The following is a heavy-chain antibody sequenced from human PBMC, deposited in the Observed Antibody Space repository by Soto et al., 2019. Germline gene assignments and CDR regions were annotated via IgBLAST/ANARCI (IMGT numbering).Heavy chain of an antibody. V-gene: IGHV4-30-4*01. CDR2: IYYSGST. CDR1: GGSISSGDYY. CDR3: ASSLQSGYDSGTYDY. J-gene: IGHJ4*02. D-gene: IGHD5-12*01. Sequence: SETLSLTCTVSGGSISSGDYYWSWIRQPPGKGLGWIGYIYYSGSTYYNPSLKSRVTISVDTSKNQFSLKLSSVTAADKAVYYCASSLQSGYDSGTYDYWGQGTLVTVSS.